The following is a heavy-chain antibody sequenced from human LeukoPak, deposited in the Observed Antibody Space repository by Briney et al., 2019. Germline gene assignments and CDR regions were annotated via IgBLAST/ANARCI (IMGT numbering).Heavy chain of an antibody. Sequence: PSETLSLTCTVSGGSISSSSYYWGWIRQPPGKGLEWIGEIYYSGSTNYNPSLKNRVTIVIDKSKNQFSLKLSSVTAADTAVYYCAGDFARVTTVTAWGQGTLVTVSS. CDR1: GGSISSSSYY. V-gene: IGHV4-39*07. CDR3: AGDFARVTTVTA. D-gene: IGHD4-17*01. CDR2: IYYSGST. J-gene: IGHJ5*02.